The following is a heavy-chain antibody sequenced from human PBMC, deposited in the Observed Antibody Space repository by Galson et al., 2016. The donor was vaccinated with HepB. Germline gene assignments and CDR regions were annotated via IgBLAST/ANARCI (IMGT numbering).Heavy chain of an antibody. Sequence: SETLSPTCTVSGGSVSSGDYNWSWIRQPPGNGLEWIGDIYYSGSTNYNPSLKSRVTISVDTSKNQLSLKLSSVIAADTAVYYCARDCGLGESSWFDPWGQGILVTVSS. CDR2: IYYSGST. CDR3: ARDCGLGESSWFDP. V-gene: IGHV4-61*08. D-gene: IGHD3-16*01. J-gene: IGHJ5*02. CDR1: GGSVSSGDYN.